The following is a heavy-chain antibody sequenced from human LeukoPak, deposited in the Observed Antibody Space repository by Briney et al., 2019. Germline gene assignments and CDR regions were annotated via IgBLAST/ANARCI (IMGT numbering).Heavy chain of an antibody. CDR2: IYHSGST. J-gene: IGHJ3*02. CDR1: GGSISSGGYF. D-gene: IGHD3-10*01. CDR3: ARFSMVRGVSDDAFDI. Sequence: SETLSLTCTVSGGSISSGGYFWSWIRQPPGKGLEWIGYIYHSGSTYYNPSLKSRVTISVDRSKNQFSLKLSSVTAADTAVYYCARFSMVRGVSDDAFDIWGQGTMVTVSS. V-gene: IGHV4-30-2*01.